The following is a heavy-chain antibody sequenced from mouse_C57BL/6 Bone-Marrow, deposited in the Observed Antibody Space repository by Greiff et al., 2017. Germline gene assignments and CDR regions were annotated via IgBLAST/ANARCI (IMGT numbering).Heavy chain of an antibody. CDR3: ARERIYYYGGYYFDY. J-gene: IGHJ2*01. D-gene: IGHD1-1*01. Sequence: QVQLQQPGAELVKPGASVKMSCKASGYTFTSYWITWVKQRPGQGLEWIGDIYPGSGSTNYNEKFKSKATLTVDTSSSTAYMQLSSLTSEDSAVYYCARERIYYYGGYYFDYWGQGTTLTVSS. CDR2: IYPGSGST. CDR1: GYTFTSYW. V-gene: IGHV1-55*01.